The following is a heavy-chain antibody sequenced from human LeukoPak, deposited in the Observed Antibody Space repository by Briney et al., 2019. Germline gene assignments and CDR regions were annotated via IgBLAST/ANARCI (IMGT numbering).Heavy chain of an antibody. CDR2: IKKDGSHK. Sequence: GGSLRLPCAASGFTLSSFWMSWVRQAAGEGREWVANIKKDGSHKYYVDTMEGQFTIPRDNDKSSLYLQMDILRFDDTAVYYCTRVFGGYDVSDYWGQGTLVTVPS. D-gene: IGHD3-3*01. J-gene: IGHJ4*02. V-gene: IGHV3-7*03. CDR1: GFTLSSFW. CDR3: TRVFGGYDVSDY.